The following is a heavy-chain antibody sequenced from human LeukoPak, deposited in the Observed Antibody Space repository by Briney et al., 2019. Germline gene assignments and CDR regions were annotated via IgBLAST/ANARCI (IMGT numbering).Heavy chain of an antibody. V-gene: IGHV4-61*02. J-gene: IGHJ4*02. CDR2: VYTSGST. CDR3: ARLAAAGDY. CDR1: GVSISSGSYY. Sequence: PSETLSLTCTVSGVSISSGSYYWSWIRQPAGKGLEWIGRVYTSGSTNYNSSLKSQVTISVDTSKNQFSLKLSSVTAADTAVYYCARLAAAGDYWGQGTLVTVSS. D-gene: IGHD6-13*01.